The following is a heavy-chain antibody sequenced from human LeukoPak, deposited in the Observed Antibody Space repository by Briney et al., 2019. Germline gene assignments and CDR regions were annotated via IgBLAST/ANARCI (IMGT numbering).Heavy chain of an antibody. Sequence: SETLSLTCTVSGGSISGYYWSWIRQPAGKGLEWIGRIYTSGSTNYNPSLKSRVTMSVDTSKNQFSLKLSSVTAADTAVYYCATRHRNYYASPDYWGQGTLVTVSS. V-gene: IGHV4-4*07. J-gene: IGHJ4*02. CDR2: IYTSGST. CDR1: GGSISGYY. D-gene: IGHD3-10*01. CDR3: ATRHRNYYASPDY.